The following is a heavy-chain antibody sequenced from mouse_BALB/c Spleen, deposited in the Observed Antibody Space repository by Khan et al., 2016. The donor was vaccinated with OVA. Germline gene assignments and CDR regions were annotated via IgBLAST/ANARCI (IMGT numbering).Heavy chain of an antibody. J-gene: IGHJ2*01. CDR2: IWAGGST. CDR3: ARNRESDALDY. V-gene: IGHV2-9*02. Sequence: QVQLKQSGPGLVAPSQSLSITCTVSGFSLTSYGIHWVRQPPGKGLEWLGIIWAGGSTNYNSALMSRLSISKDNSRSQVFLKMNSLQTDDTAIYFSARNRESDALDYWGQGTTLTVSS. CDR1: GFSLTSYG.